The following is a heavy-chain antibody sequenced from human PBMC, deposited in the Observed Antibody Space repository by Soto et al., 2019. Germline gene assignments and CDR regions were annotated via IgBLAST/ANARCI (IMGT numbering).Heavy chain of an antibody. CDR3: ARSAGWYAIHA. D-gene: IGHD6-19*01. Sequence: QVQLQESGPGLVKPSGTLSLTCAVSGDSVSSPYYWCWVRQPPGKGLEWIGEVFHPGTTSYIPSLRSRVTISMDKSINQFSLDLSSVTAADTAVYYCARSAGWYAIHAWGPGTLVIVSS. CDR1: GDSVSSPYY. V-gene: IGHV4-4*02. CDR2: VFHPGTT. J-gene: IGHJ5*02.